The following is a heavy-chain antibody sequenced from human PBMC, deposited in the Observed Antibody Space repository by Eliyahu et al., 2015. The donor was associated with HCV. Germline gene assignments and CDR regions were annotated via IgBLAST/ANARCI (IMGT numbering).Heavy chain of an antibody. J-gene: IGHJ5*02. Sequence: QVQLQESGPGLVKPSETLSLTXTXSGGSXXTXYXXWIRQPPGKGLAWIGYXHYSGSTNYNPSLKSRVTISVDTSKNQFSLNLTSVTAADTAMYYCASGGGGIAVTGTGGWFDPWGQGTLVTVSS. CDR1: GGSXXTXY. CDR2: XHYSGST. D-gene: IGHD6-19*01. CDR3: ASGGGGIAVTGTGGWFDP. V-gene: IGHV4-59*01.